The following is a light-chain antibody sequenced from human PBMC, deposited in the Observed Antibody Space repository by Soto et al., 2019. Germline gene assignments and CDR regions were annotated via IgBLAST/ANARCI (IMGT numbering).Light chain of an antibody. Sequence: EVGLSQSPGTLSLSPGDRATLSCRASQSLSSNYLAWYQQTPGQAPRLLIYGASTRATGIPVRFSGSASGTEFTLTISSLQSEDFTVYYCQQYNKWPLTFGQGTKVDI. CDR2: GAS. CDR1: QSLSSNY. V-gene: IGKV3-15*01. J-gene: IGKJ1*01. CDR3: QQYNKWPLT.